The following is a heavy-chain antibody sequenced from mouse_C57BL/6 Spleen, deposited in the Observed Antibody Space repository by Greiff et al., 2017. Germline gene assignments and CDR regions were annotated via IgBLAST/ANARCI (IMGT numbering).Heavy chain of an antibody. CDR1: GYTFTSYW. J-gene: IGHJ2*01. Sequence: QVQLQQPGAELVRPGSSVTLSCKASGYTFTSYWMHWVEQRPIQGLEWIGKIDPSDSETHYNQKIKDKGTMTVDKSSSTAYMQLSSLTSEDSAVYYCARSTPWDVYFGYWGQGTTLTVSS. CDR3: ARSTPWDVYFGY. CDR2: IDPSDSET. D-gene: IGHD4-1*01. V-gene: IGHV1-52*01.